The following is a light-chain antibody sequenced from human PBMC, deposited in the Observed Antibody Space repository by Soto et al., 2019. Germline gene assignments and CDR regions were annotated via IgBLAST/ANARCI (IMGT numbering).Light chain of an antibody. CDR1: QAISSY. V-gene: IGKV1-9*01. Sequence: IQLTQSPSFLSASVGDRVTITCRASQAISSYLAWFQQRPGKAPKVLIYAASTLQSGVPSRFSGSASGTEFTLTISSLQAEDFATYYCQQLNSYPWTFGQGTTVDIK. CDR2: AAS. CDR3: QQLNSYPWT. J-gene: IGKJ1*01.